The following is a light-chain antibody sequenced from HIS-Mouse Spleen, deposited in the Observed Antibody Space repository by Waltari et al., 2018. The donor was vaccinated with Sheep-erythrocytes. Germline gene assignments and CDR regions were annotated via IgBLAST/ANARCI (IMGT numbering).Light chain of an antibody. CDR2: DVS. J-gene: IGLJ1*01. CDR1: GSAVGGDHS. Sequence: QSALTPPPPGSGSPGQAVTNSCTGTGSAVGGDHSVSWYQQYPGNAPKLMIYDVSKRPSGVPDRFSGSKSGNTASLTISGLQAEDEADYYCCSYAGSYNHVFATGTKVTVL. CDR3: CSYAGSYNHV. V-gene: IGLV2-11*01.